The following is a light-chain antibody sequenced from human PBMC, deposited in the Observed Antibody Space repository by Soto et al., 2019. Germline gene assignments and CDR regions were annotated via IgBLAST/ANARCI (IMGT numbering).Light chain of an antibody. CDR2: AAS. CDR3: QQANSFPIT. V-gene: IGKV1-12*01. Sequence: DIQLTQSPSSVSASIGDRVTITCWASQDIRSWLAWYQQKADKAPKLVISAASTLQRGVPSRFSGSGFGTKFTLAITSLQPEDFATYYCQQANSFPITFGQGTRLDIK. J-gene: IGKJ5*01. CDR1: QDIRSW.